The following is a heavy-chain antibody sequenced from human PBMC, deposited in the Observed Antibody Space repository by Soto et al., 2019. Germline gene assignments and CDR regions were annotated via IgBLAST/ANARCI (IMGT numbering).Heavy chain of an antibody. CDR2: IFYSGNS. CDR1: GGSIRGGDYY. D-gene: IGHD3-10*01. J-gene: IGHJ4*02. V-gene: IGHV4-31*03. Sequence: QVQLQESGPGLVKPSQTLSLTGTVSGGSIRGGDYYWSWIRQHPGKGLEWIGYIFYSGNSFYNPPLKSGVTISVDTSKNQFPLQLSSVTAADTAIYYCARLSSLYYNSDYGGYYFDYLGQGTLVSVSS. CDR3: ARLSSLYYNSDYGGYYFDY.